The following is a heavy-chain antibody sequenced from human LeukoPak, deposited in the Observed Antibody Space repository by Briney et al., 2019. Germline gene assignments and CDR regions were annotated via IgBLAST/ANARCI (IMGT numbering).Heavy chain of an antibody. V-gene: IGHV3-23*01. D-gene: IGHD3-22*01. Sequence: GGSLRLSCAASGFTFSSYAMAWVRQAPGKGLEWVSTISGSSTTTYYADSVKGRFTISRDNTENALSLQMNSLRVEDTAVYYCAKHRSESSGYRFEYWGQGTLVTVSS. CDR3: AKHRSESSGYRFEY. J-gene: IGHJ4*02. CDR1: GFTFSSYA. CDR2: ISGSSTTT.